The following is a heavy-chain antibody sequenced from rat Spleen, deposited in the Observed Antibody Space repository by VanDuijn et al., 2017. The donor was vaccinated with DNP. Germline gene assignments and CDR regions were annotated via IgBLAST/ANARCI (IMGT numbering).Heavy chain of an antibody. CDR3: TTDFGRGY. D-gene: IGHD1-11*01. CDR1: GFTFSDYN. V-gene: IGHV5-27*01. CDR2: IIASGGST. J-gene: IGHJ2*01. Sequence: EVQLVESGGGLVQPGRSLKLSCVASGFTFSDYNIAWVRQDPKKGLEWVASIIASGGSTSYRDSVTGRFTISRDNAKSTLYLQMDSLRSEDTATYYCTTDFGRGYWGQGVMVTLSS.